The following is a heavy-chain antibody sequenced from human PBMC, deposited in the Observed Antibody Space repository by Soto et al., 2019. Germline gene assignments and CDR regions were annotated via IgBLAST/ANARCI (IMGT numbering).Heavy chain of an antibody. D-gene: IGHD2-21*01. Sequence: SGPTLVNPTQTLTLTCTFSGFSLSTSGVGVGWIRQPPGKALEWLALIYWDDDKRYSPSLKSRLTITKDTSKNQVVLTMTNMDPVDTATYYCAHTRGDPRYYYYYGMDVWGQGTTVTVSS. CDR2: IYWDDDK. CDR1: GFSLSTSGVG. J-gene: IGHJ6*02. V-gene: IGHV2-5*02. CDR3: AHTRGDPRYYYYYGMDV.